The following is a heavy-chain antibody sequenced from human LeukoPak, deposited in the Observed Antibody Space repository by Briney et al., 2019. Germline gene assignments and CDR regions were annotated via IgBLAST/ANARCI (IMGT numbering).Heavy chain of an antibody. V-gene: IGHV4-34*01. D-gene: IGHD2-2*01. Sequence: SETLSLTCAVYGGSFSGYYWSWIRQPPGKGLEWIGEINHSGSTNYNPSLKSRVTISVDRSKNQFSLKLSSVPAADTAVYYCAREAVVPAASRPFDYWGQGTLVTVSS. CDR3: AREAVVPAASRPFDY. CDR1: GGSFSGYY. J-gene: IGHJ4*02. CDR2: INHSGST.